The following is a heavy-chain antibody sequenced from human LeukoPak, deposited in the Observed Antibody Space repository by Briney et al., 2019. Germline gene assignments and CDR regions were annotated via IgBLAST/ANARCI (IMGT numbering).Heavy chain of an antibody. CDR3: AREPEGGGYYLHFDY. Sequence: SETLSLTCTVSGGSISSYYWSWIRQPPGKGLEWIGYIYYSGSTNYNPSLKSRVTISVDTSKNQFSLKLSSVTAADTAVYYCAREPEGGGYYLHFDYWGQGTLVIVSS. D-gene: IGHD3-22*01. J-gene: IGHJ4*02. CDR1: GGSISSYY. V-gene: IGHV4-59*01. CDR2: IYYSGST.